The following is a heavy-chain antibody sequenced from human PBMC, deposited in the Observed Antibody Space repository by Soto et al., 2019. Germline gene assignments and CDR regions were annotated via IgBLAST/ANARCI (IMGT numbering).Heavy chain of an antibody. CDR2: INHSGST. CDR1: GGSFSGYY. Sequence: SETPSLTCAVYGGSFSGYYWSWIRQPPGKGLEWIGEINHSGSTNYDPSLKSRVTISVDTSKNQFSLKLSSVTAADTAVYYCARARPLTNTIFGVVITRLRHCFDPWGQGTLVTVSS. V-gene: IGHV4-34*01. D-gene: IGHD3-3*01. J-gene: IGHJ5*02. CDR3: ARARPLTNTIFGVVITRLRHCFDP.